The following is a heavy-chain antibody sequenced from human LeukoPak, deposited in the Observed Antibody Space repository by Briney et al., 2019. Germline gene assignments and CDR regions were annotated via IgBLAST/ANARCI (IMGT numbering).Heavy chain of an antibody. CDR3: AIQAHDGTDNWLDP. V-gene: IGHV4-4*09. D-gene: IGHD1-7*01. CDR1: GGSIRGLW. J-gene: IGHJ5*02. Sequence: SETLSLTCTASGGSIRGLWCSWIRQPPGKGLEWIGNIYISGITTYNPSLKSRVTISIDTSKNQFSLTLNSVTATDTAVYYCAIQAHDGTDNWLDPWGPGALVTVSS. CDR2: IYISGIT.